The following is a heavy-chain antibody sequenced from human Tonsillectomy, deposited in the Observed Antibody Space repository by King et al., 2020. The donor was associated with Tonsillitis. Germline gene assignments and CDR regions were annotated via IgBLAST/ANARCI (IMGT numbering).Heavy chain of an antibody. V-gene: IGHV4-59*01. CDR1: GGSISSYY. J-gene: IGHJ4*02. Sequence: VQLQESGPGLVKPSETLSLTCTVSGGSISSYYWSWIRQPPGKGLEWIGYIYYSGSTNYNPSLKSRVTISVDTSKNQFSLKLSSVTAADTAVYYCARGESGSYKLELDSWGEGTQVTVSS. CDR3: ARGESGSYKLELDS. D-gene: IGHD1-26*01. CDR2: IYYSGST.